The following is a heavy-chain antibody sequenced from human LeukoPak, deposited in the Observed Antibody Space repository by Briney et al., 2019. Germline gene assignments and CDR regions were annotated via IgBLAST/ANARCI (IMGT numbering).Heavy chain of an antibody. CDR3: ATNAMQLHY. V-gene: IGHV3-23*01. Sequence: GGSLRLSCAASGFIFSNYATGWVRQAPHKGPEWVSIISGTGFTTFYADSVKGRFTISRDNSKNTLYLQMDGLRAEDTAVYYCATNAMQLHYWGQGTLVTVSS. CDR1: GFIFSNYA. J-gene: IGHJ4*02. CDR2: ISGTGFTT. D-gene: IGHD2-15*01.